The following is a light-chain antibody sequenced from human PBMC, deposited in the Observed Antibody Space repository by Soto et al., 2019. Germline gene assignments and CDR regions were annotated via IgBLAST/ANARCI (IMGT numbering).Light chain of an antibody. V-gene: IGKV3-11*01. CDR2: DAS. J-gene: IGKJ2*01. CDR3: QQRSNWPRGP. CDR1: QSVISD. Sequence: EIVLTQSPATLSLSPGERATLSCRSSQSVISDFAWYQQKPGQAPRLLIYDASHRATGIPARFSGSGSGTDVTLPISSLEPEDFALYYCQQRSNWPRGPFGQGTNLQIK.